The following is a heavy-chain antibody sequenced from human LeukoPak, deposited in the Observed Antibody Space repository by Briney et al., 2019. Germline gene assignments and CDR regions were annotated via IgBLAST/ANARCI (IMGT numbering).Heavy chain of an antibody. D-gene: IGHD5-24*01. CDR2: ISSSGSTI. V-gene: IGHV3-48*03. CDR3: AREGRWLQFLDY. CDR1: GYTFSSYE. Sequence: GGSLRLSCAASGYTFSSYEMNWVRQAPGKGLAWVSYISSSGSTIYYADSVKGRFTISRDNAKNSLYLQMNSLRAEDTAVYYCAREGRWLQFLDYWGQGTLVTVSS. J-gene: IGHJ4*02.